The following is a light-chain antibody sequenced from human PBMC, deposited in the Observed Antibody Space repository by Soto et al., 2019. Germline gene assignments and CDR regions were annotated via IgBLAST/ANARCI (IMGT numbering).Light chain of an antibody. Sequence: EIVLTQSPGTLSLSPGERATLSCRASQSVSSSDLAWYQQKPGQAPRLLIYGASSRDTGIPDRFSGCGSGTDFNLTISRLEPEDFAVYYCQHYGSSPSLYTFGQGTKLEIK. V-gene: IGKV3-20*01. CDR2: GAS. CDR3: QHYGSSPSLYT. J-gene: IGKJ2*01. CDR1: QSVSSSD.